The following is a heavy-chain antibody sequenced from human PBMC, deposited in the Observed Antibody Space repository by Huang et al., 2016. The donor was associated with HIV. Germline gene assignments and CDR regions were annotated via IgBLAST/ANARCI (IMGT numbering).Heavy chain of an antibody. D-gene: IGHD3-16*01. CDR1: GGSFSGYF. J-gene: IGHJ5*01. CDR3: AREIMISFGGPFDS. V-gene: IGHV4-34*02. CDR2: INQAGVT. Sequence: QVQLEQWGAGLLKPSETLSLTCAVYGGSFSGYFWNWIRQSPGKGLEWIGQINQAGVTDYNPSLKSRATIAVDTSKNQVSLKLTSVTAADTAIYYCAREIMISFGGPFDSWGHGNLVTVSS.